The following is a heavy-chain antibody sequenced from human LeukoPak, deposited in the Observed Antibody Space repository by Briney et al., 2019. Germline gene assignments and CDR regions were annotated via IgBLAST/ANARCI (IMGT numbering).Heavy chain of an antibody. CDR3: AKDIGPYGSFFDY. CDR1: GFTFDGYA. CDR2: ITWNSYNI. J-gene: IGHJ4*02. D-gene: IGHD3-10*01. Sequence: GGSLRLSCVASGFTFDGYAMHWVRHAPGKGLEWVSAITWNSYNINYADSVKGRFTISRDNAKNSLYLQMNSLRTEDTALYYCAKDIGPYGSFFDYWGQGTLVTVSS. V-gene: IGHV3-9*01.